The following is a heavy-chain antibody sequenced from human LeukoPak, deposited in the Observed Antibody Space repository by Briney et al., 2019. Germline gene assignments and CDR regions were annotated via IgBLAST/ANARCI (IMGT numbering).Heavy chain of an antibody. CDR3: ARDPYGIHTHYYYYYMDV. Sequence: GASVKVSCKASGYTLTGYYMHWVRQAPGQGLEWMGWINPNSGGTNYAQKFQGRVTMTRDTSISTAYMELSRLRSDDTAVYYCARDPYGIHTHYYYYYMDVWGKGTTVTVSS. V-gene: IGHV1-2*02. CDR2: INPNSGGT. CDR1: GYTLTGYY. J-gene: IGHJ6*03. D-gene: IGHD5-18*01.